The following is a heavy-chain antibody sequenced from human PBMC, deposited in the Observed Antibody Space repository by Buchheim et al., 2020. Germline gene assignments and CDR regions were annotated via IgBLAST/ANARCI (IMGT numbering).Heavy chain of an antibody. D-gene: IGHD1-26*01. CDR3: ARDSERATVY. CDR1: GGSFSDYY. J-gene: IGHJ4*02. CDR2: INHSGST. Sequence: QVQLQQWGAGLLKLSETLSLTCAVYGGSFSDYYWSWIRQPPGKGLEWIGEINHSGSTNFNPSLKSRVTMSVDTSKNQFSLKLSSVTAADTAVYYCARDSERATVYWGQGNL. V-gene: IGHV4-34*01.